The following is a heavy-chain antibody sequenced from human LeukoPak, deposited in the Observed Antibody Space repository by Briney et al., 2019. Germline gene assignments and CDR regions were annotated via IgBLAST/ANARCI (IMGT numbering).Heavy chain of an antibody. Sequence: PGGSLRLSCAASGFTFSSYEMNWVRQAPGKGLEWVSYISSSGITIYYADSVKGRFTISRDNAKNSLYLQMSSLRAEDTAVYYCARDVGGSYPPYYFDYWGQGTLVTVSS. CDR1: GFTFSSYE. V-gene: IGHV3-48*03. D-gene: IGHD1-26*01. CDR3: ARDVGGSYPPYYFDY. J-gene: IGHJ4*02. CDR2: ISSSGITI.